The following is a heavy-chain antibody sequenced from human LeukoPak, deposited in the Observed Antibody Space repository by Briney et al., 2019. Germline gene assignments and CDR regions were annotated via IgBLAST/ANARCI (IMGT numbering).Heavy chain of an antibody. CDR3: ARLVVPAARYPYYYYYYMDV. CDR2: IYYTGTT. D-gene: IGHD2-2*01. Sequence: PSETLSLTCAVSGASISSGGFYWGWIRQLPGKGLEWIGSIYYTGTTYYNPSLKSRFTISVDTSENHFSLTLTSVTAADTAVYYCARLVVPAARYPYYYYYYMDVWGKGTTVTVSS. CDR1: GASISSGGFY. J-gene: IGHJ6*03. V-gene: IGHV4-31*11.